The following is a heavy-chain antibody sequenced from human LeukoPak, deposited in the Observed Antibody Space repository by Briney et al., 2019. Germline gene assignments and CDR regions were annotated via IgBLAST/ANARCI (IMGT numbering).Heavy chain of an antibody. D-gene: IGHD3-22*01. CDR2: IIPIFGTA. J-gene: IGHJ5*02. V-gene: IGHV1-69*13. Sequence: GASVKVSCKASGGTFSSYAISWVRQAPGQGLEWMGGIIPIFGTANYAQKFQGRVTITADESTSTAYMELSSLRSEDTAVYYCARSYYDSSGHPWFDPWGQGTLVTVSS. CDR3: ARSYYDSSGHPWFDP. CDR1: GGTFSSYA.